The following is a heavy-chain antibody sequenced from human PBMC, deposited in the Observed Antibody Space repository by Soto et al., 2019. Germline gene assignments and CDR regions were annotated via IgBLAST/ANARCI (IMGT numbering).Heavy chain of an antibody. J-gene: IGHJ4*02. V-gene: IGHV1-69*04. CDR1: GGTFSSYT. CDR2: IIPILGIA. Sequence: SVKVSCKASGGTFSSYTISWVRQAPGQGLEWMGRIIPILGIANYAQKFQGRVTITADKSTSTAYMELSSLRSEDTAVYYCARDRATVTTKLDYWGQGTLVTVSS. CDR3: ARDRATVTTKLDY. D-gene: IGHD4-17*01.